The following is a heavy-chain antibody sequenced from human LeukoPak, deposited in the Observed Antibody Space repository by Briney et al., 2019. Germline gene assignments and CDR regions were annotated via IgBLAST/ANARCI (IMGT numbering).Heavy chain of an antibody. V-gene: IGHV3-7*01. CDR2: IKKDGSEK. D-gene: IGHD3-10*01. CDR3: ATSFYGSGLIYYGVDV. Sequence: GRSLRLSCAGTGFDFSDYWMGWVRQVRGKGLEWVATIKKDGSEKYYADSVKGRFTISRDNAKNSLYLQMNSLRAEDTAVYYCATSFYGSGLIYYGVDVWGQGTTVTVSS. CDR1: GFDFSDYW. J-gene: IGHJ6*02.